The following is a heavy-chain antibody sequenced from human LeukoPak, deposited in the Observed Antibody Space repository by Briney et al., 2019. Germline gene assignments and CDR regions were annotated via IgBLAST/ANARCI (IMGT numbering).Heavy chain of an antibody. CDR1: GFAFDDYV. CDR2: LNWNGGST. Sequence: PGGSLRLSCAASGFAFDDYVMHWVRQAPGKGLEWVSGLNWNGGSTGYADSVKGRFTISRDNAKNSLYLQMNSLRAEDTALYYCARDTYYYDSSGYFDYWGQGTLVTVSS. J-gene: IGHJ4*02. D-gene: IGHD3-22*01. V-gene: IGHV3-20*04. CDR3: ARDTYYYDSSGYFDY.